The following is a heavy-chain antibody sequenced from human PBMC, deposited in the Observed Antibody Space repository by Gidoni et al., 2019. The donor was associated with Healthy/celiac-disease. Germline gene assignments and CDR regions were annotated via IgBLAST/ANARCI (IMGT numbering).Heavy chain of an antibody. D-gene: IGHD2-2*02. J-gene: IGHJ6*03. Sequence: QVQLVQSGAEVKKPGSSVKVSCKASGGTFSSYAISWVRQAPGQGLEWMGGIIPIFGTANDAQKFQGGVTITANKSTGTAYVELSSLRSEDTAVYYGARAPRPVAIAYYYYYRDVGGKGTTVTVSS. CDR1: GGTFSSYA. V-gene: IGHV1-69*06. CDR3: ARAPRPVAIAYYYYYRDV. CDR2: IIPIFGTA.